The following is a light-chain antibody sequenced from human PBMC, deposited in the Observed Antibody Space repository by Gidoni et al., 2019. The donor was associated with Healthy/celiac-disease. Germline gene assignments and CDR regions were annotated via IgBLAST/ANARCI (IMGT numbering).Light chain of an antibody. Sequence: QSALTQPASVSGSPGPSITISCTGTRSDVGCYNYVSWYQQHPGKAPKLMIYEVSNRPSGVSNRFSGSKSGNTASLTISGLQAEDEADYYCSSYTSSSTLVFGGGTKLTVL. CDR3: SSYTSSSTLV. CDR1: RSDVGCYNY. CDR2: EVS. J-gene: IGLJ2*01. V-gene: IGLV2-14*01.